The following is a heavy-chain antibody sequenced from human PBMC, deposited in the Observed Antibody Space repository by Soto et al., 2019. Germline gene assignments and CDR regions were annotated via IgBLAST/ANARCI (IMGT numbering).Heavy chain of an antibody. D-gene: IGHD3-3*01. CDR3: AGTYYDFWSGSRSFDY. CDR2: IYTSGST. J-gene: IGHJ4*02. V-gene: IGHV4-4*07. CDR1: GGSISSYY. Sequence: PSETLSLTCTVSGGSISSYYWSWSRQPAGKGLEWIGRIYTSGSTNYNPSLKSRVTMSVDTSKNQFSLKLSSVTAADTAVYYCAGTYYDFWSGSRSFDYWGQGTLVTVSS.